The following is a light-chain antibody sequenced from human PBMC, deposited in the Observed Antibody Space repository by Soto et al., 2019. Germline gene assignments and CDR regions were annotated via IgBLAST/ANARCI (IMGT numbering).Light chain of an antibody. V-gene: IGKV3-11*01. CDR1: QAVSGY. CDR2: DAS. J-gene: IGKJ3*01. Sequence: EIVLTQSPATLSLSPGERATLSCRVSQAVSGYLAWYQQKPGQAPRLLIFDASNRATSIPARFSGSGSGTDFTLTISSLEPEDFAVYYCQQRSDWPRTFGPGTKVDVK. CDR3: QQRSDWPRT.